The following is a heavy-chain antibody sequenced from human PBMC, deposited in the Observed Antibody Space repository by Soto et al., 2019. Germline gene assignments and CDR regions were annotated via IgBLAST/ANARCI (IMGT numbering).Heavy chain of an antibody. CDR3: ARTSSSRGSPNWFDP. J-gene: IGHJ5*02. CDR1: GGSISSSSYY. Sequence: PSETLSLTCTVSGGSISSSSYYWGWIRHPPGKGLEWIGSIYYSGSTYYNPSLKSRVTISVDTSKNQFSLKLSSVTAADTAVYYCARTSSSRGSPNWFDPWGQGTLVTVSS. D-gene: IGHD6-6*01. CDR2: IYYSGST. V-gene: IGHV4-39*01.